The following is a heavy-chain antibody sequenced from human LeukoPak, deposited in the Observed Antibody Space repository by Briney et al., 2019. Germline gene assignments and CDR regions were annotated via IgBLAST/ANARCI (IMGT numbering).Heavy chain of an antibody. Sequence: ASVKVSCKASGYTFTSHGMSWVRQAPGQGLEWMGWISAYNGNTNYAQKLQGRVTMTTDESTSTAYMELRSLRSDDTAVYYCARGSVVVPAAAFDPWGQGTLVTVSS. J-gene: IGHJ5*02. CDR2: ISAYNGNT. CDR3: ARGSVVVPAAAFDP. CDR1: GYTFTSHG. D-gene: IGHD2-2*01. V-gene: IGHV1-18*01.